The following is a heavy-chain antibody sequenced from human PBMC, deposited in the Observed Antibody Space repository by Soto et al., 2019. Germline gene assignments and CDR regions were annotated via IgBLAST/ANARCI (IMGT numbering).Heavy chain of an antibody. D-gene: IGHD3-16*01. Sequence: DVQLVESGGGLVQPGGSLRLSCAGSGFSFSDHYIDCVRQAPGNGLEWFGRSRNKDKSYSTEYAASVKGRFTLSRDDSKNAVYLQMNSLKIEDTAVYYCARWNGGRYGMDVWGQGTTVTVSS. CDR1: GFSFSDHY. V-gene: IGHV3-72*01. CDR3: ARWNGGRYGMDV. CDR2: SRNKDKSYST. J-gene: IGHJ6*02.